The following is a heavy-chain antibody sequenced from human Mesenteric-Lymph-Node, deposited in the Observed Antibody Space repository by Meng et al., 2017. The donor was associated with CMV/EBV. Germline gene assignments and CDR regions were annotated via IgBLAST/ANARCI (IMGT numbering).Heavy chain of an antibody. Sequence: SETLSLTCTVSGGPISSSSYYWGWIRQPPGKGLEWIGSIYYSGSTYYNPSLKSRVTISVDTSKNQFSLKLSSVTAADTAVYYCARDGGGELRHAFDIWGQGTMVTVSS. D-gene: IGHD3-16*01. CDR2: IYYSGST. CDR3: ARDGGGELRHAFDI. V-gene: IGHV4-39*07. J-gene: IGHJ3*02. CDR1: GGPISSSSYY.